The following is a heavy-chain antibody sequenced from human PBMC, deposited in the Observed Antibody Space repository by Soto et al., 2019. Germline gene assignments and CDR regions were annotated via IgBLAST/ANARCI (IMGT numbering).Heavy chain of an antibody. D-gene: IGHD2-2*01. CDR3: ARDGWGLPPVVSAAIHYGMDV. J-gene: IGHJ6*02. Sequence: ASVKVSCKASGGTFSSYAISWVRQAPGQGLEWMGGIIPIFGTANYTQKFQGRVTITADESTSTAHMELSSLRSEDTAVYYCARDGWGLPPVVSAAIHYGMDVWGQGTTVTVSS. CDR2: IIPIFGTA. CDR1: GGTFSSYA. V-gene: IGHV1-69*13.